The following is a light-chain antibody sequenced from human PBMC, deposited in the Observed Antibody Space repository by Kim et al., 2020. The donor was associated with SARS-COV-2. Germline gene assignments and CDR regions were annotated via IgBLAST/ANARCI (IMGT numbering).Light chain of an antibody. V-gene: IGLV2-14*03. Sequence: QSITISCTGTSSDVGGYNYVSWYQQHPGKAPKLMIYDVSNRPSGVSNRFAGSKSGNTASLTIFGLQAEDEADYYCSSYTSSRTYVFGTGTKVTVL. J-gene: IGLJ1*01. CDR2: DVS. CDR3: SSYTSSRTYV. CDR1: SSDVGGYNY.